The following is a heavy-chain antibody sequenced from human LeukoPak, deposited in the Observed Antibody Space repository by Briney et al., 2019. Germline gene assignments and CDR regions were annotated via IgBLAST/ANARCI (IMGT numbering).Heavy chain of an antibody. J-gene: IGHJ3*02. Sequence: GGSLRLSCAASGFTFSSYWMSWVRQAPGKGLEWVANIKQDGSEKYYVDSVKGRFTISRDNAKNSLYLQMNSLRAEDTAVYYCARVSDHYDSSGSSLDAFDIWGQGTMVTVSS. CDR3: ARVSDHYDSSGSSLDAFDI. CDR1: GFTFSSYW. V-gene: IGHV3-7*05. D-gene: IGHD3-22*01. CDR2: IKQDGSEK.